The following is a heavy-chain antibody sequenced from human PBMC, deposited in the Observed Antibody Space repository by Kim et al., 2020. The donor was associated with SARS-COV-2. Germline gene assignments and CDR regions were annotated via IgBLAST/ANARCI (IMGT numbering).Heavy chain of an antibody. CDR1: GYMFTSYG. CDR2: ISARDGNT. D-gene: IGHD4-17*01. Sequence: ASVKVSCKACGYMFTSYGFSWLRQAPGQGLEWLGWISARDGNTKYGQKVQGRVIMTTDTSTNTAYMELWSLRYDDTAMYYCARGAYGDVSFDYWGQGTLV. CDR3: ARGAYGDVSFDY. J-gene: IGHJ4*02. V-gene: IGHV1-18*04.